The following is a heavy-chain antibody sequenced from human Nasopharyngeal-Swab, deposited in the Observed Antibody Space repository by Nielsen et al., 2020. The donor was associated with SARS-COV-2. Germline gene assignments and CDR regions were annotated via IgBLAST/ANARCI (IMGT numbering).Heavy chain of an antibody. CDR3: AGVPTVAVVGMVRGPADV. D-gene: IGHD3-10*01. V-gene: IGHV3-21*05. CDR1: GFTFSRYS. Sequence: GESLKISFAVSGFTFSRYSMNWVRQAPGKGLEWVAYISSSGSHKYYADSVKGRFTISRDNAKNSLYLQMNSLRTDDTAVYYCAGVPTVAVVGMVRGPADVWGKGTTVTVSS. J-gene: IGHJ6*04. CDR2: ISSSGSHK.